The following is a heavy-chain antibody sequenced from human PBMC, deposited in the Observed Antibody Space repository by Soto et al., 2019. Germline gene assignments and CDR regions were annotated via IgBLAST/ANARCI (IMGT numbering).Heavy chain of an antibody. D-gene: IGHD3-3*01. CDR1: GFSFGSYA. Sequence: PRLSCAASGFSFGSYALSWVRQAPGKGLEWVSTISGSDGKTFYADSVKGRFSISRDTSQSTLYLQMNSLRADDTAMYYCARWSYLDYWGQGTRVTVSS. V-gene: IGHV3-23*01. CDR2: ISGSDGKT. CDR3: ARWSYLDY. J-gene: IGHJ4*02.